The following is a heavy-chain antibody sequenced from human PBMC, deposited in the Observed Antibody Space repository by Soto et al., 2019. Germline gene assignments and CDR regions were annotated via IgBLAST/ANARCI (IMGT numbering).Heavy chain of an antibody. CDR1: GYTFTNYD. V-gene: IGHV1-18*01. J-gene: IGHJ6*02. Sequence: QVHLVQSGAEVKKPGASVKVSCKASGYTFTNYDINWVRQAPGQGLEWMGWISTYTGNTNYAQKLQGRVTMTTDRTKSTAYMELRSLSSDDTAVYYCAGAYYYGLGIATPGCMDVWGQGTTVTVSS. CDR3: AGAYYYGLGIATPGCMDV. CDR2: ISTYTGNT. D-gene: IGHD3-10*01.